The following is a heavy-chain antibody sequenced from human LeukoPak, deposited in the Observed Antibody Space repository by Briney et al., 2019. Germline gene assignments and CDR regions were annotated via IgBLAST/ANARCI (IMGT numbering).Heavy chain of an antibody. CDR1: GYSISSGYY. CDR3: ARDPQTIFGVVTDGWFDP. Sequence: SETLSLTCTVSGYSISSGYYWGWIRQPPGKGLEWIGSIYHSGSTYYNPSLKSRVTISVDTSENQFSLKLSSVTAADTAVYYCARDPQTIFGVVTDGWFDPWGQGTLVTVSS. V-gene: IGHV4-38-2*02. CDR2: IYHSGST. D-gene: IGHD3-3*01. J-gene: IGHJ5*02.